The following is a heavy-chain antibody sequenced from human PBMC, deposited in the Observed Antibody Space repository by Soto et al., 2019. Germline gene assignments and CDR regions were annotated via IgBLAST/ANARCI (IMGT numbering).Heavy chain of an antibody. J-gene: IGHJ5*02. Sequence: ASVKVSCKVPGYTLTELSMHWVRQAPGKGLEWMGGFDPEDGETIYAQKFQGRVTMTEDTSTDTAYMELSSLRSEDTAVYYCATAPSSGWSRWFDPWGQGSLVTVSS. CDR2: FDPEDGET. CDR3: ATAPSSGWSRWFDP. D-gene: IGHD6-19*01. V-gene: IGHV1-24*01. CDR1: GYTLTELS.